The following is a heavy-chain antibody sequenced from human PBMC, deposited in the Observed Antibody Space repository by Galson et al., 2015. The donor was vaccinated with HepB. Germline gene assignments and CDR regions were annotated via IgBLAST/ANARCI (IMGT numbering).Heavy chain of an antibody. CDR2: FDPEDGET. V-gene: IGHV1-24*01. Sequence: SVKVSCKVSGSTLTELSMHWVRQAPGKGLEWMGGFDPEDGETIYAQKFQGRVTMTEDTSTDTAYMELSSLRSEDTAVYYCATDLAARLRASAFDIWGQGTMVTVSS. CDR1: GSTLTELS. J-gene: IGHJ3*02. D-gene: IGHD6-6*01. CDR3: ATDLAARLRASAFDI.